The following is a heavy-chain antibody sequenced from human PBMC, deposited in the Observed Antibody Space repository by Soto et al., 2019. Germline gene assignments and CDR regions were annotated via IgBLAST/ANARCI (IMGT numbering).Heavy chain of an antibody. CDR3: AEGYCSGGSCFPPGV. V-gene: IGHV1-3*01. D-gene: IGHD2-15*01. Sequence: ASVKVSCKASGYTFTSYAMHWVRQAPGQRLEWMGWINAGNGNTTYSQKFQGRVTITRDTSASTAYMELSSLRTEDTAVYYFAEGYCSGGSCFPPGVWGQGTMVTVSS. CDR2: INAGNGNT. J-gene: IGHJ3*01. CDR1: GYTFTSYA.